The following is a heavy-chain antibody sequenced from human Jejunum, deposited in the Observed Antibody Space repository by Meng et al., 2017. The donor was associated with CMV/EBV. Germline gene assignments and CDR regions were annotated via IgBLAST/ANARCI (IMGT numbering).Heavy chain of an antibody. Sequence: SGFTFGSYAMSWVRQAPGKGLEWVSLIYSPDNPYYADSVKGRFAISRDNSKNTLYLQMNSLRAEDTAVYYCAQYCTSVTCSIRAFDHWGQGTLVTVSS. CDR1: GFTFGSYA. D-gene: IGHD2-8*01. V-gene: IGHV3-23*03. J-gene: IGHJ4*02. CDR3: AQYCTSVTCSIRAFDH. CDR2: IYSPDNP.